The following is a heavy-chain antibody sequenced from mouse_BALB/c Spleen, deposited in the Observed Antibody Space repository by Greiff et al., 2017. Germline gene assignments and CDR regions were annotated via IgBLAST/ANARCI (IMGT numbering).Heavy chain of an antibody. CDR2: INPDSSTI. Sequence: EVKLMESGGGLVQPGGSLKLSCAASGFDFSRYWMSWVRQAPGKGLEWIGEINPDSSTINYTPSLKDKFIISRDNAKNTLYLQMSKVRSEDTALYYCARLYYGPHFDYWGQGTTLTVSS. CDR1: GFDFSRYW. V-gene: IGHV4-1*02. D-gene: IGHD1-1*01. J-gene: IGHJ2*01. CDR3: ARLYYGPHFDY.